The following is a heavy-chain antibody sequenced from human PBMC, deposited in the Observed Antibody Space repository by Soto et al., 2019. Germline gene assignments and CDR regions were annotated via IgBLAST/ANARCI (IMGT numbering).Heavy chain of an antibody. CDR1: GDSVSSNSAA. D-gene: IGHD2-21*02. CDR3: TKQKGDRRTYNGMDV. V-gene: IGHV6-1*01. J-gene: IGHJ6*02. Sequence: QVQLQQSGPGLVKTSQTLSLTCAISGDSVSSNSAAWNWIRQSPSRVLECLGRAYYRSQWYYDSAVSVRSRITVIPDTSKNQFSLQLSSVTPEDTAVYFCTKQKGDRRTYNGMDVWVQGTTVIVS. CDR2: AYYRSQWYY.